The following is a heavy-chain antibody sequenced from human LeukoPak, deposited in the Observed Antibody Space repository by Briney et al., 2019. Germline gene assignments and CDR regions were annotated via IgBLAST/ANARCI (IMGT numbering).Heavy chain of an antibody. Sequence: PGGSLRLSCAASGFTFSSYAMSWVRQPPGKGLEWIGEVNLQGSTNYNPSLMGRVAISVDMSENHISLQLTSVTAADTAVYYCAREGGPYRPLVYSGQGTLVTVSS. CDR3: AREGGPYRPLVY. CDR2: VNLQGST. V-gene: IGHV4-4*02. CDR1: GFTFSSYA. J-gene: IGHJ4*02.